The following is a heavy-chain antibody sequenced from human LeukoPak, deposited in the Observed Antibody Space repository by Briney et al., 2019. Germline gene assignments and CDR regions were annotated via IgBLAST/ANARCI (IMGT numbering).Heavy chain of an antibody. CDR1: GYTFTIYY. CDR3: ARTTLEWLSTFDY. Sequence: ASVNVSFKASGYTFTIYYMHWVRQAPGQGGEWMGIINPSGGSTSYAQKFQGRVTMTRDTSTSTVYMELSSLRSEDTAVYYCARTTLEWLSTFDYWGQGTLVTVSS. CDR2: INPSGGST. J-gene: IGHJ4*02. V-gene: IGHV1-46*01. D-gene: IGHD3-3*01.